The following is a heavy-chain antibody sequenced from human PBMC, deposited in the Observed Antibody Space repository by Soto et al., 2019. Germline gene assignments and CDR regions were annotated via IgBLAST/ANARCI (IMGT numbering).Heavy chain of an antibody. CDR3: ARAKRSECSSTSCYRNAPGPRNWFDP. CDR1: GGSFSGYY. V-gene: IGHV4-34*01. D-gene: IGHD2-2*01. J-gene: IGHJ5*02. CDR2: INHSGST. Sequence: PSETLSLTCAVYGGSFSGYYWSWIRQPPGKGLEWIGEINHSGSTNYNPSLKSRVTISVDTSKNQFSLKLSSVTAADTAVYYCARAKRSECSSTSCYRNAPGPRNWFDPWGQGALVTVSS.